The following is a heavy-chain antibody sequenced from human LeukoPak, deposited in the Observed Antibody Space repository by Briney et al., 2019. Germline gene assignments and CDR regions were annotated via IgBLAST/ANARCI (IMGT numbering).Heavy chain of an antibody. Sequence: PSETLSLTCTVSGGSISSYYWSWIRQPPGKGLKWIGYIYYSGSTNYNPSLKSRVTISVDTSKNQFSLKLSSVTAADTAVYYCARRAGYALTFDPWGQGTLVTVSS. D-gene: IGHD2-2*01. J-gene: IGHJ5*02. CDR3: ARRAGYALTFDP. V-gene: IGHV4-59*01. CDR1: GGSISSYY. CDR2: IYYSGST.